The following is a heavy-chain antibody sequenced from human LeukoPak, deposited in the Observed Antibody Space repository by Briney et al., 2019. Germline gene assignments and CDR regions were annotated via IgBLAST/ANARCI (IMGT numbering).Heavy chain of an antibody. CDR1: GGTFSSYA. CDR3: ARGEVTELPLDRPYYYFDY. Sequence: GASVKVSCKASGGTFSSYAISWVRQAPGQGLECMGGIIPIFGTANYAQKFQGRVTITADESTSTAYMELSSLRSEDTAVYYCARGEVTELPLDRPYYYFDYWGQGTLVTVSS. D-gene: IGHD3-10*01. V-gene: IGHV1-69*13. J-gene: IGHJ4*02. CDR2: IIPIFGTA.